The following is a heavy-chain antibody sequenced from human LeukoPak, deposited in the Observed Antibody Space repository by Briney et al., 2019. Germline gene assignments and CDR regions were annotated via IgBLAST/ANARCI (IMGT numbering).Heavy chain of an antibody. CDR1: GFTFSSYS. CDR3: AKEEVGAVAGRFDF. CDR2: IGGSGATT. Sequence: GGSLRLSCAASGFTFSSYSMNWVRQAPGKGLEWVSGIGGSGATTYYADSVKGRFTISRDTSKNTLYLQMNSLSAEDTAVYYCAKEEVGAVAGRFDFWGQGTLVTVSS. V-gene: IGHV3-23*01. D-gene: IGHD6-19*01. J-gene: IGHJ4*02.